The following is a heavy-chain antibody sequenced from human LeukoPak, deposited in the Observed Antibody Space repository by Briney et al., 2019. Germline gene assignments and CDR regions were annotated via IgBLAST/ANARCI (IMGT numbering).Heavy chain of an antibody. V-gene: IGHV3-48*04. Sequence: GGSLRLSCAASGFSFSSYSMNWVGQAPGKGVEWVSYILGSSSTIFYADSVKGRFAISRDNAKNTLSLQMNSLLVEDTTVPYFARGGPAAGLSDLHYWGQETVLSVSS. J-gene: IGHJ4*02. CDR3: ARGGPAAGLSDLHY. CDR2: ILGSSSTI. D-gene: IGHD6-13*01. CDR1: GFSFSSYS.